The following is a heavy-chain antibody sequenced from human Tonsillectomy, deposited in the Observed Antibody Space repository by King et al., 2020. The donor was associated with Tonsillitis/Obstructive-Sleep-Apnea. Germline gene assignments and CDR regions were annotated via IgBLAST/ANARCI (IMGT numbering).Heavy chain of an antibody. Sequence: VQLVESGGGLVQSGGSLRLSCAASGFTISSYWMSWVRQAPGKGLEWVANIKQDGSEKHYVDSVKGRFTISRDNAKNSLYLQLNSLRAEDTAVYYCARERGHGMGFDYWGQGTLVTDSS. CDR1: GFTISSYW. D-gene: IGHD1-14*01. J-gene: IGHJ4*02. CDR3: ARERGHGMGFDY. CDR2: IKQDGSEK. V-gene: IGHV3-7*01.